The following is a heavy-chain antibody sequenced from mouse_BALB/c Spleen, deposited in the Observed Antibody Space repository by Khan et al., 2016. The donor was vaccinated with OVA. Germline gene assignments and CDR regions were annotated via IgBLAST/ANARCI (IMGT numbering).Heavy chain of an antibody. V-gene: IGHV1-81*01. J-gene: IGHJ2*01. CDR1: GYTFTYHV. Sequence: QVRLQQSGPELVKPGASVKMSCKASGYTFTYHVITWVKQRTGQGLEWIGEIYPGSDNAYYNERFKGKATLTADKSSNTTHMQLSSLTSEDSAVYFCARGDGYYVYFDYWGQGTTLTVSS. D-gene: IGHD2-3*01. CDR3: ARGDGYYVYFDY. CDR2: IYPGSDNA.